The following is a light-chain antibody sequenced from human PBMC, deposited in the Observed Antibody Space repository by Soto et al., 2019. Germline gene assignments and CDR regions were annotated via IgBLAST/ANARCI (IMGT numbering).Light chain of an antibody. CDR1: QSVTSNY. V-gene: IGKV3-20*01. CDR2: GAT. CDR3: QHYVTSLTT. J-gene: IGKJ1*01. Sequence: EIVLTQSPGTLSLSPGERATLSCEASQSVTSNYLAWYQQKPGQAPRLLIFGATIRATGIPDRFIGSGSGTDLTLTISRLEPEDFAVYYCQHYVTSLTTFGQGTKVEVK.